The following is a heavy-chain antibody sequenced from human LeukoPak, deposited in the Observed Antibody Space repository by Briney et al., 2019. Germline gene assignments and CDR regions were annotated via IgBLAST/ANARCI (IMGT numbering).Heavy chain of an antibody. CDR1: GASISGHY. V-gene: IGHV4-4*07. Sequence: PSETLSLTCNVSGASISGHYWSWIRHPAGKSLELIGRIHTSGSPIYNPSLSSRVTMSVDTSKGQFSLTMNSLTAADTAIYYCARQRLDGDILGFDWWGQGTLVTVSS. D-gene: IGHD2-21*01. CDR2: IHTSGSP. J-gene: IGHJ4*02. CDR3: ARQRLDGDILGFDW.